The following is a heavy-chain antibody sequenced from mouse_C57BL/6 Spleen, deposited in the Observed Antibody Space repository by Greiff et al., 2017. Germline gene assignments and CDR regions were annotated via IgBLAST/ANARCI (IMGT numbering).Heavy chain of an antibody. J-gene: IGHJ4*01. Sequence: VQLQQSGAELVRPGTSVKMSCKASGYTFTNYWIGWAKQRPGHGLEWIGDIYPGGGYTNYNEKFKGKATLTADKSSSTAYMQFSSLTSEDSAIYYCARSGYEDYYYAMDYWGQGTSVTVSS. CDR1: GYTFTNYW. D-gene: IGHD2-2*01. V-gene: IGHV1-63*01. CDR2: IYPGGGYT. CDR3: ARSGYEDYYYAMDY.